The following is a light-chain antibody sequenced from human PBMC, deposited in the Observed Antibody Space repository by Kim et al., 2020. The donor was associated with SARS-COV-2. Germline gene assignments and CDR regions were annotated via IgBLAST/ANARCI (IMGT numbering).Light chain of an antibody. V-gene: IGLV10-54*01. CDR2: RNN. J-gene: IGLJ2*01. Sequence: QTDTLTCTGNGDNVGNQGAAWLQQHQGHPPKLLSYRNNNRPSGISERLSASRSGNTASLTITGLQPEDEADYYCSAWDSSLTAVVFGGGTQLTVL. CDR3: SAWDSSLTAVV. CDR1: GDNVGNQG.